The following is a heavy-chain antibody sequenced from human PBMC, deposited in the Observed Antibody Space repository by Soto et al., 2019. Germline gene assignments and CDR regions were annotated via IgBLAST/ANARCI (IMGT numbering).Heavy chain of an antibody. Sequence: HGGCLRLSCSVSGVTFSSYAMDWVRQAPGKGLEYVSSVSSNGNPTYYADSVKGRFTISRDNSKSTLYLQMNSLRPEDTAVYYCVKDRAVDFWGRGTLVTVSS. J-gene: IGHJ4*02. V-gene: IGHV3-64D*08. CDR2: VSSNGNPT. CDR3: VKDRAVDF. CDR1: GVTFSSYA.